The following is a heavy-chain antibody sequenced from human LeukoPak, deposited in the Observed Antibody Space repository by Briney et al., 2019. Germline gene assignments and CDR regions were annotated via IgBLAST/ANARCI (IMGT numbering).Heavy chain of an antibody. V-gene: IGHV4-59*01. CDR1: GGSISTYY. Sequence: PSEILSLTCTVSGGSISTYYWTWIRQPPGKGLEWIGYIYYSGSTNYNPSLKSRVTISVDTSENQISLKLTSVTAADTAVYYCARGASYMDVWGKGTTVTVSS. J-gene: IGHJ6*03. CDR3: ARGASYMDV. CDR2: IYYSGST. D-gene: IGHD3-16*01.